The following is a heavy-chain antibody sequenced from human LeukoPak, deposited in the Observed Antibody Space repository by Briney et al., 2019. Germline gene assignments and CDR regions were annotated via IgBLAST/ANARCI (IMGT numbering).Heavy chain of an antibody. Sequence: SETLSLTCSVSGGSISSYYWSWIRQPPGKGLEWIGYIYYSGSTNYNPSLKSRVTISVDTSKNQFSLKLSSVTAADTAVYYCARDLRSEGAFDIWGQGTMVTVSS. CDR1: GGSISSYY. J-gene: IGHJ3*02. CDR2: IYYSGST. CDR3: ARDLRSEGAFDI. D-gene: IGHD3-3*01. V-gene: IGHV4-59*01.